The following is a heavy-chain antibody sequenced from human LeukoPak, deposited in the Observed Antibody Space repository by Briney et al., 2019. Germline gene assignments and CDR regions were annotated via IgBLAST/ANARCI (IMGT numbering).Heavy chain of an antibody. J-gene: IGHJ2*01. Sequence: GGSLRLSCAASGFTFSSYEMNWVRQAPGKGLEWVSYISSSGSTIYYADSVKGRFTISRDNAKNSLYLQMNSLRAEDTAVYYCARWGIYGDSRNWYFDLWGRGTLVTVS. D-gene: IGHD4-17*01. CDR1: GFTFSSYE. V-gene: IGHV3-48*03. CDR2: ISSSGSTI. CDR3: ARWGIYGDSRNWYFDL.